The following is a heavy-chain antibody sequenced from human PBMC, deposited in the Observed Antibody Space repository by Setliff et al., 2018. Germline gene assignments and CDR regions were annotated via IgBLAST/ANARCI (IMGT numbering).Heavy chain of an antibody. CDR1: GGTFSSYA. J-gene: IGHJ4*02. CDR2: ISAYNGNT. Sequence: GASVKVSCKASGGTFSSYAISWVRQAPGQGLEWMGWISAYNGNTNYAQKLQGRVTMTRNTSISTAYMDLSSLRAEDTAVYYCAKVGGIVVAGTLWYFDYWGQGTLVTVS. V-gene: IGHV1-18*01. D-gene: IGHD6-19*01. CDR3: AKVGGIVVAGTLWYFDY.